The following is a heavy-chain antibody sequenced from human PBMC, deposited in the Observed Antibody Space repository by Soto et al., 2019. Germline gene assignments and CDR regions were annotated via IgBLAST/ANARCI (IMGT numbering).Heavy chain of an antibody. CDR3: ARDQWGYCSSTSCPLAFDI. D-gene: IGHD2-2*01. Sequence: QLQLQESGSGLVKPSQTLSLTCAVSGGSISSGGYSWSWIRQPPGKGLEWIGYIYHSGSTYYNLSLKRRVTISVDRSKNQFSLKLSSVTAADTAVYYCARDQWGYCSSTSCPLAFDIWGQGTMVTVSS. CDR1: GGSISSGGYS. CDR2: IYHSGST. V-gene: IGHV4-30-2*01. J-gene: IGHJ3*02.